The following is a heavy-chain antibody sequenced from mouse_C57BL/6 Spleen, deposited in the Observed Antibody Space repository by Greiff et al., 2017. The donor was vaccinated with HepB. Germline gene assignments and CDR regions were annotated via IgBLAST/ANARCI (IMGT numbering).Heavy chain of an antibody. D-gene: IGHD1-1*01. CDR2: IYPGSGNT. CDR1: GYSFTSYY. Sequence: VQLQQCGPELVKPGASVKISCKASGYSFTSYYIHWVKQRPGQGLEWIGWIYPGSGNTKYNEKFKGKATLTADTSSSTAYMQLSSLTSEDSAVYYCARAPYYYGSSYDAMDYWGQGTSVTVSS. CDR3: ARAPYYYGSSYDAMDY. J-gene: IGHJ4*01. V-gene: IGHV1-66*01.